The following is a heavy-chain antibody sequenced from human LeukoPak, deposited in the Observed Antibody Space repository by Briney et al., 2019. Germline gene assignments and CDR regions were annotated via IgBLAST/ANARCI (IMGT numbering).Heavy chain of an antibody. J-gene: IGHJ4*02. CDR2: INPDVSVR. V-gene: IGHV3-7*05. Sequence: PGGFLRLSCAASGFTFTHYWMSWVRQTPGKGLEWVANINPDVSVRYYVDSVRGRFTISRDNAKNSVYLQINSVRAEDTAVYYCARIGYSSSSFDYWGQGTPVTVSS. CDR1: GFTFTHYW. D-gene: IGHD6-13*01. CDR3: ARIGYSSSSFDY.